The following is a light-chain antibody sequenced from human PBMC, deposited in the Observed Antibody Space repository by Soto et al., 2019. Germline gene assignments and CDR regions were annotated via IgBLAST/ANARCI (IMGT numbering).Light chain of an antibody. CDR3: QRYNNWPPWT. V-gene: IGKV3-15*01. Sequence: EIVMTQSPATLSVSPGERATLSCRASQSVSSNLAWYQQKPGQAPRLLIYGASTRAAGIPARFSGSLSGTEFTLTVSSVQSEDFAVYYCQRYNNWPPWTFGQGTKVEIK. J-gene: IGKJ1*01. CDR1: QSVSSN. CDR2: GAS.